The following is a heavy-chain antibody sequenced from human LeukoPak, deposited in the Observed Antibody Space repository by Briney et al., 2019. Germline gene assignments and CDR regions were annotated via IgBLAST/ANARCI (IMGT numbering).Heavy chain of an antibody. D-gene: IGHD6-6*01. CDR2: IYYSGNT. Sequence: SQTLSLTCTVSGGSINSGGFYWGWIRQHPGKGLEWIGHIYYSGNTYYNPSLKSRVIISVGTSKKQFSLQLSSVTAADTAVYYCARVYSSSSVTYYYYGMDVWGQGTTVTVSS. V-gene: IGHV4-31*03. CDR1: GGSINSGGFY. J-gene: IGHJ6*02. CDR3: ARVYSSSSVTYYYYGMDV.